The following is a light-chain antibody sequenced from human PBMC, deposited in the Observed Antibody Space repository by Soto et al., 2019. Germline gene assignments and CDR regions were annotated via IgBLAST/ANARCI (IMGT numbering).Light chain of an antibody. J-gene: IGKJ4*01. CDR1: QSVSSK. CDR2: GAS. Sequence: VMTQSPDTLSVSAGERVTLSCRASQSVSSKVAWYQQKPGQSPRLLIYGASTRATGIPDRFSGSGSETEFTLTISSLQSEDLAVYYCQQYNFWPALTFGGGTKVEIK. V-gene: IGKV3-15*01. CDR3: QQYNFWPALT.